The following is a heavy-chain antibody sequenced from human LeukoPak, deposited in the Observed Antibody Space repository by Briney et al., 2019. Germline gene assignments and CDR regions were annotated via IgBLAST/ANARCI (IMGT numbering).Heavy chain of an antibody. J-gene: IGHJ5*02. D-gene: IGHD6-13*01. CDR3: SRKTPATGCSFDP. CDR1: GGSISSSNW. Sequence: SGTLSVTCAVSGGSISSSNWWSWVRQPPGRGLEWIGEIYHSGSTNYNPSLKSRVTISVDKSKKQFFLQLSSVTAADTAVYYCSRKTPATGCSFDPWGQGTLVTVSS. CDR2: IYHSGST. V-gene: IGHV4-4*02.